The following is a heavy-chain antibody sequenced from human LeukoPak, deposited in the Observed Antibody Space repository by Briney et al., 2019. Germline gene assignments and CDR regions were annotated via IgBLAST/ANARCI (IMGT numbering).Heavy chain of an antibody. D-gene: IGHD6-13*01. CDR3: ARLRRSSSWYGPTGARRSWFDP. J-gene: IGHJ5*02. V-gene: IGHV4-39*01. CDR1: GGSISNSNFY. CDR2: IFYTGST. Sequence: SETLSLTCSVSGGSISNSNFYWGWIRQPPGKGLEWIGSIFYTGSTNYNPTLKTRVAISVDTSKNQFSLKLSSVTAADTAVYYCARLRRSSSWYGPTGARRSWFDPWGQGTLVTVSS.